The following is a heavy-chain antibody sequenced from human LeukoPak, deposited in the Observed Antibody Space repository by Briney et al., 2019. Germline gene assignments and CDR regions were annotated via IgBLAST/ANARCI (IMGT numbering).Heavy chain of an antibody. Sequence: ASVKVSCKASGYTFTDYYIHWVRQAPGQGLEWMGWVNPNSGGTNYAQKFQGRVTMTTDTSVSTAYMELSSLTSDDTAVYYCARVHYSLRWVTAWDYWGQGALVIVSS. CDR2: VNPNSGGT. J-gene: IGHJ4*02. D-gene: IGHD5-24*01. CDR3: ARVHYSLRWVTAWDY. CDR1: GYTFTDYY. V-gene: IGHV1-2*02.